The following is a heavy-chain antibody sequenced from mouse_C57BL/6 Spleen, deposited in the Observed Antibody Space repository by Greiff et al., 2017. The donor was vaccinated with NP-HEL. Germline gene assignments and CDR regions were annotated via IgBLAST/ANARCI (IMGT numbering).Heavy chain of an antibody. CDR3: ARPLTTVVDAMDY. CDR2: IHPNSGST. Sequence: QVQLQQPGAELVKPGASVKLSCKASGYTFTSYWMHWVKQRPGQGLEWIGMIHPNSGSTNYNEKFKSNATLTVDKSSSTAYMQLSSLTSEDSAVYYCARPLTTVVDAMDYWGQGTSVTVSS. CDR1: GYTFTSYW. J-gene: IGHJ4*01. V-gene: IGHV1-64*01. D-gene: IGHD1-1*01.